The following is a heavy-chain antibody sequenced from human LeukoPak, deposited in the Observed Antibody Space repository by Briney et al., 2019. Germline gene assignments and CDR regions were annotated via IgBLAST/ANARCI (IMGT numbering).Heavy chain of an antibody. CDR2: SIPIFGTA. J-gene: IGHJ4*02. Sequence: ASVKVSCKASGGTFSSYAISWVRQAPGQGLEWMGGSIPIFGTANYAKKFRGRVTITADESTSTAYMELSSLRSEDTAVYYCARAPLGATSGEFDYWGQGTLVTVSS. CDR1: GGTFSSYA. CDR3: ARAPLGATSGEFDY. D-gene: IGHD1-26*01. V-gene: IGHV1-69*13.